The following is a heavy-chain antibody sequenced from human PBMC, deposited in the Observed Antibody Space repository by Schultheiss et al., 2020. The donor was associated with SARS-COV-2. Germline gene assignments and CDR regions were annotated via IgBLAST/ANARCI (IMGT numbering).Heavy chain of an antibody. V-gene: IGHV3-23*01. Sequence: GESLKISCAASGFTVSSNYMSWVRQAPGKGLEWVSAISGSGGSTYYADSVKGRFTISRDNSKNTLYLQMNSLRAEDTAVYYCAKDLTHDFWSGYQDFDYWCQGTLVTVSS. CDR1: GFTVSSNY. CDR2: ISGSGGST. J-gene: IGHJ4*02. D-gene: IGHD3-3*01. CDR3: AKDLTHDFWSGYQDFDY.